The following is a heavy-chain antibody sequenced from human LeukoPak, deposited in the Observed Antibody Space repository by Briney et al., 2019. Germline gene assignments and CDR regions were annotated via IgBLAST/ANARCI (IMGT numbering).Heavy chain of an antibody. Sequence: PGGSLRLSCAASGFTVSGNYMSWVRQAPGKGLEWVSYISSSSSYIYYADSVKGRFTISRDNAKNSLYLQMNSLRAEDTAVYYCASILAAAGKGGDYWGQGTLVTVSS. CDR2: ISSSSSYI. J-gene: IGHJ4*02. CDR1: GFTVSGNY. V-gene: IGHV3-21*01. D-gene: IGHD6-13*01. CDR3: ASILAAAGKGGDY.